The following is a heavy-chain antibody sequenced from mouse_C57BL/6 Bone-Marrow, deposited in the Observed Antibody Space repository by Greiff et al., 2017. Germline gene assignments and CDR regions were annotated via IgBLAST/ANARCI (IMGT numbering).Heavy chain of an antibody. V-gene: IGHV1-59*01. CDR1: GYTFTSYW. CDR3: ARCYYGFAY. CDR2: IDPSDSYT. Sequence: VQLQQPGAELVRPGTSVKLSCKASGYTFTSYWMHWVKQRPGQGLEWIGVIDPSDSYTNYNQKFKGKATLTVDTSSSTAYMQLSSLTSEDSAVYYCARCYYGFAYWGQGTLVTVSA. J-gene: IGHJ3*01. D-gene: IGHD1-1*01.